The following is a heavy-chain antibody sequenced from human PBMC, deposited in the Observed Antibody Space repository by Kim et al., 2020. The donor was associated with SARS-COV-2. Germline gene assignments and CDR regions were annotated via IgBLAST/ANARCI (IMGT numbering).Heavy chain of an antibody. J-gene: IGHJ4*02. Sequence: SETLSLTCTVSGGSVSSGSYYWSWIRQPPGKGLEWIGYIYYSGSTNYNPSLKSRVTISVDTSKNQFSLKLSSVTAADTAVYYCAREPRDYDSSGYYRGYWGQGTLVTVSS. CDR3: AREPRDYDSSGYYRGY. D-gene: IGHD3-22*01. CDR2: IYYSGST. V-gene: IGHV4-61*01. CDR1: GGSVSSGSYY.